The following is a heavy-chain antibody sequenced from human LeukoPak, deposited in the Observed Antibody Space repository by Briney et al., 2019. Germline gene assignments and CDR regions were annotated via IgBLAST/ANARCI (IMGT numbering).Heavy chain of an antibody. J-gene: IGHJ4*02. V-gene: IGHV3-15*01. D-gene: IGHD3-10*01. CDR2: TNRKADGGTI. CDR1: GVTFSDVW. CDR3: ATGGHYYGS. Sequence: GGSLRLSCAASGVTFSDVWMSWVRQAPGKGLEWVGRTNRKADGGTIDYAAPVKGRFIISRDDSKSTLDLQMSSLKTDDIAVYYCATGGHYYGSWGQGTLVTVSP.